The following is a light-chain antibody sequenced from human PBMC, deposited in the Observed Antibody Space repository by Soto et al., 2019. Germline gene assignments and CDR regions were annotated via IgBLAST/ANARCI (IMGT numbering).Light chain of an antibody. Sequence: EVVMRQSQATLSVSPAEAPTLLSRPSQGIGDTLAWYQHKPGQTPRLLIYDTSTRATGVPTRFSGSRSGAEFTLTINSLQSEDFAVYYCQPYNNWPLTFGGGTKVDIK. CDR2: DTS. V-gene: IGKV3-15*01. CDR1: QGIGDT. J-gene: IGKJ4*01. CDR3: QPYNNWPLT.